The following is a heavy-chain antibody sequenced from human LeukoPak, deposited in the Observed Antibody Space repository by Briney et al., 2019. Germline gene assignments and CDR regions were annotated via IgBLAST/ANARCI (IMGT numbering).Heavy chain of an antibody. CDR2: ISNGGGSA. V-gene: IGHV3-23*01. Sequence: GGSLRLSCAASGFTFSSYPMSWVRQAPGKGLQWVSAISNGGGSAYYADSVKGRFTISRDNSKNTLYLQMNSLRAEDTAVYYCARDSNYYDSSGPIGAFDIWGQGTMVTVSS. J-gene: IGHJ3*02. D-gene: IGHD3-22*01. CDR1: GFTFSSYP. CDR3: ARDSNYYDSSGPIGAFDI.